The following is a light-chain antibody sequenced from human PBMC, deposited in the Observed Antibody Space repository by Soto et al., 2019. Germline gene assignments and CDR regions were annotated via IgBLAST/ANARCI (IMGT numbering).Light chain of an antibody. J-gene: IGKJ5*01. CDR1: QSIRND. V-gene: IGKV1-33*01. CDR3: QQYEIFPIT. Sequence: IQMTQSPCSLFASVGDTVTITCRASQSIRNDLGWYQQKPEKAPKLMIYDASNMETGVPSRFTGSGSGTDCTFTISSLQPEDITTYYCQQYEIFPITFRQGTRLEIK. CDR2: DAS.